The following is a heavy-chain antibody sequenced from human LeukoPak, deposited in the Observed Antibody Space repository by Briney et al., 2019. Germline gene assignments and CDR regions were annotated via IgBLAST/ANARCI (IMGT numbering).Heavy chain of an antibody. CDR2: IYYSGST. D-gene: IGHD3-22*01. CDR1: GGSFSSYY. Sequence: SETLSLTCAVYGGSFSSYYWSWIRQPPGKGLEWIGYIYYSGSTNYNPSLKSRVTISVDTSENQFSLKLSSVTAADTAVYYCAREVYDSSGYYYFGYMDVWGKGTTVTISS. CDR3: AREVYDSSGYYYFGYMDV. V-gene: IGHV4-59*01. J-gene: IGHJ6*03.